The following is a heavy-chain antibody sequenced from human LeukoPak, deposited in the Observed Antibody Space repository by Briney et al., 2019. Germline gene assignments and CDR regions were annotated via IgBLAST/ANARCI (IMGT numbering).Heavy chain of an antibody. CDR1: GGSISSYY. CDR3: ARGAQDYGDYVWAGYFDY. D-gene: IGHD4-17*01. CDR2: IYHSGGT. V-gene: IGHV4-59*12. J-gene: IGHJ4*02. Sequence: SETLSLTCTVSGGSISSYYWSWIRQPPGKGLEWIGEIYHSGGTNYNPSLKNRVTISVDKSKNQFSLKLSSVTAADTAVYYCARGAQDYGDYVWAGYFDYWGQGTLVTVSS.